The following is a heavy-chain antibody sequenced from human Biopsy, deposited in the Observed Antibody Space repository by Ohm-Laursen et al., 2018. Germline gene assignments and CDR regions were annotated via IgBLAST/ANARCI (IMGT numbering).Heavy chain of an antibody. CDR3: ARPLRGGEYEGFDL. V-gene: IGHV4-39*01. J-gene: IGHJ3*01. CDR2: GHYRGAT. Sequence: SDTLSLTWTVSDGSINSNDYYWGWIRQAPGKGLEWLGGGHYRGATYYNPPLTSRATISVDTAKNQFFLKLRAATAADTAVYYCARPLRGGEYEGFDLWGPGTMVSVSP. D-gene: IGHD4-17*01. CDR1: DGSINSNDYY.